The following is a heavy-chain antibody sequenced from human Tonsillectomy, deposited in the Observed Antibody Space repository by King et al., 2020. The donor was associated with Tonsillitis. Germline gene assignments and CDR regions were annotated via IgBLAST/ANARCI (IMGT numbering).Heavy chain of an antibody. D-gene: IGHD4-23*01. CDR1: GGTFSSYA. J-gene: IGHJ4*02. Sequence: GQLVQSGAEVKKPGSSVKVSCKASGGTFSSYAISWVRQAPGQGLEWMGRIIPILGIANYAQKFQGRVPITADKSTSTAYMELSSLRSEDTAVYYCARDGAYDYGGNADYWGQGNLVTVSS. CDR3: ARDGAYDYGGNADY. CDR2: IIPILGIA. V-gene: IGHV1-69*09.